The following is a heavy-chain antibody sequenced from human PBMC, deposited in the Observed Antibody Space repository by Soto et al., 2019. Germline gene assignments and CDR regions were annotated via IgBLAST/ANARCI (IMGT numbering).Heavy chain of an antibody. V-gene: IGHV1-69*08. CDR2: IIPILGIA. Sequence: QVQLVQSGAEVKKPGSSVKVSCKASGGTFSSYTISWVRQAPGQGLEWMGRIIPILGIANYAQKFQGRVTITADKSTSTAYMELSSLRSEDTAVYYCARDGRATYYYDSSGYLGYDYWGQGTLVTVSS. D-gene: IGHD3-22*01. CDR3: ARDGRATYYYDSSGYLGYDY. J-gene: IGHJ4*02. CDR1: GGTFSSYT.